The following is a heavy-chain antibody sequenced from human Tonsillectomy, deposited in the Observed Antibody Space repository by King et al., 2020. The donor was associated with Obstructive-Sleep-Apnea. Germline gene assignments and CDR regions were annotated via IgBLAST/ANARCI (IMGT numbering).Heavy chain of an antibody. J-gene: IGHJ4*02. Sequence: LQLQESGPGLVKPSQTLSLNCTVSGGSISSDGYYWSWIRQHPGKGLEWIGYIYYSGSTYYNPSLKSRVTISVDPSKNQFSLKLISVTAADTAVYYCARDSYSGYDYWGQGTLVTVSS. D-gene: IGHD5-12*01. CDR1: GGSISSDGYY. V-gene: IGHV4-31*03. CDR2: IYYSGST. CDR3: ARDSYSGYDY.